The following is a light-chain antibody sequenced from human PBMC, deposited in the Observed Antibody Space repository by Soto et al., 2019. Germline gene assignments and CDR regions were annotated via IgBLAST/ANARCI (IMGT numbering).Light chain of an antibody. CDR2: DVS. V-gene: IGLV2-14*03. CDR1: SSDVGGYNY. Sequence: QSALNQPASVSGSPGQSITISCTGTSSDVGGYNYVSWYQHHPGKAPKLVIYDVSNRPSGVSNRFSGSKSGNTASLTISGLQAEDEADYYCCSYASSTTYVFGTGTKLTVL. CDR3: CSYASSTTYV. J-gene: IGLJ1*01.